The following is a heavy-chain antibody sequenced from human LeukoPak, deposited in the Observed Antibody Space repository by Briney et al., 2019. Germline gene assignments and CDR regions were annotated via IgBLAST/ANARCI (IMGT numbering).Heavy chain of an antibody. CDR3: ARDREYSSSTPLFDS. V-gene: IGHV4-39*02. D-gene: IGHD6-6*01. CDR2: VYYSGST. CDR1: GGSISSSSYS. J-gene: IGHJ4*02. Sequence: SETLSLTCTVSGGSISSSSYSWDWIRQPPGKGLEWIGSVYYSGSTYYKPSLKSRVSISVDTSKNQFSLKLSSVTASDAAVYYCARDREYSSSTPLFDSWGQGTLVTVSS.